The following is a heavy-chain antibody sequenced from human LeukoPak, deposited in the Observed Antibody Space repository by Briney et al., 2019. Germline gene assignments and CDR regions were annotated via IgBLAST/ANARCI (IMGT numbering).Heavy chain of an antibody. CDR3: ARVDGYCSSTSCLYFDY. V-gene: IGHV4-31*03. CDR2: IYYSGST. CDR1: GGSISSGGYY. Sequence: SETLSLTCTVSGGSISSGGYYCSWIRQHPGKGLEWIGYIYYSGSTYYNPSLKSRVTISVDTSKNQFSLKLSSVTAADTAVYYCARVDGYCSSTSCLYFDYWGQGTLVTVSS. J-gene: IGHJ4*02. D-gene: IGHD2-2*01.